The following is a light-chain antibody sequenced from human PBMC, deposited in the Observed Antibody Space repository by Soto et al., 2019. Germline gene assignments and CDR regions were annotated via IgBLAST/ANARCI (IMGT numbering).Light chain of an antibody. J-gene: IGKJ1*01. Sequence: DIQMTQSPCTLLASVGDRATITCRASQSISSWLAWYQQKPGKAPKVLIFDASSLESGVPSRFSGSGSATEFTLTISSLQPDDFATYYCQQYSTYPWTFGQGTKVDI. CDR2: DAS. CDR3: QQYSTYPWT. CDR1: QSISSW. V-gene: IGKV1-5*01.